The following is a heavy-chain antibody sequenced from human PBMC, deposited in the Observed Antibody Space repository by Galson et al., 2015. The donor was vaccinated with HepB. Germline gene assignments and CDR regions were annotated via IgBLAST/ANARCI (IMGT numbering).Heavy chain of an antibody. CDR1: GYTFTSYA. CDR2: INAGNGNT. D-gene: IGHD1-26*01. Sequence: SVKASCKASGYTFTSYAMHWVRQAPGQRLEWMGWINAGNGNTKYSQKFQGRVTITRDTSASTAYMELSSLRSEDTAVYYCARDLIVGATRYYYYYMDVWGKGTTVTVSS. V-gene: IGHV1-3*01. CDR3: ARDLIVGATRYYYYYMDV. J-gene: IGHJ6*03.